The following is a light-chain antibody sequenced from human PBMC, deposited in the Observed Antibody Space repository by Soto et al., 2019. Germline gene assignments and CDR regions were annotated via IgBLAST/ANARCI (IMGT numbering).Light chain of an antibody. CDR2: EVS. CDR1: SSDVGAYNY. J-gene: IGLJ1*01. V-gene: IGLV2-14*01. Sequence: QSVLTQPASVSGSPGQSITISCTGTSSDVGAYNYVSWYQQHPGKAPKLMIYEVSNRPSGVSNRFSGSKSGNTASLTISGLQAEDEADYFCKSYTTSSTYVFGPGTKLTV. CDR3: KSYTTSSTYV.